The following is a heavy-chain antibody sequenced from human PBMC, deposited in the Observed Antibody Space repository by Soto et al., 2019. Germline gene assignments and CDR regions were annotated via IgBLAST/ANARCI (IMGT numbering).Heavy chain of an antibody. CDR1: GGTFRSYV. V-gene: IGHV1-69*13. D-gene: IGHD3-22*01. J-gene: IGHJ4*02. CDR2: IIPIFGTA. CDR3: ALNYNDFTVSHFDY. Sequence: SVKVSCKASGGTFRSYVFNWVRQAPGQGLEWMGGIIPIFGTANYAQKFQGRVTITADESTSTAYMEVSSLRSEDTAVYYCALNYNDFTVSHFDYWGQGTLVTVSS.